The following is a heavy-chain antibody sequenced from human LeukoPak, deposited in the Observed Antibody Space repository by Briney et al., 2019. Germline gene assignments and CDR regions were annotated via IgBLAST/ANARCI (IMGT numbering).Heavy chain of an antibody. CDR2: ISNNGGST. CDR1: GFTFSNYA. Sequence: PGGSLRLSCAASGFTFSNYAMSWVRQASGKGLEWVSVISNNGGSTHYADSVKGRFTISRDNSKNMLYLQMNSLRAEDTAVYYCAKVGITMIVVVSAFDYWGQGTLVTVSS. CDR3: AKVGITMIVVVSAFDY. V-gene: IGHV3-23*01. J-gene: IGHJ4*02. D-gene: IGHD3-22*01.